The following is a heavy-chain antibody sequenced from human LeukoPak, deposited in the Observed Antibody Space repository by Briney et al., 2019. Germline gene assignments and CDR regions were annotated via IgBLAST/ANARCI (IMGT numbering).Heavy chain of an antibody. CDR1: GFTFSRSW. D-gene: IGHD5-12*01. J-gene: IGHJ4*02. Sequence: GGSLRLSCTASGFTFSRSWMNWIRQAPGKGLQWVANINPDGDGMRFVDSVKGRFTMSRDNAQSSLHLQMNSLRVEDTAFYYCAAWTDRGYSYWGQGVLVTVSS. CDR2: INPDGDGM. V-gene: IGHV3-7*01. CDR3: AAWTDRGYSY.